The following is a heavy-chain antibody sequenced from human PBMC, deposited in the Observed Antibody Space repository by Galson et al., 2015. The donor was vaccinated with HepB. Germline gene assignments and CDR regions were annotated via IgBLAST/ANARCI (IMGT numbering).Heavy chain of an antibody. D-gene: IGHD3-10*01. CDR2: IIPIFGTA. V-gene: IGHV1-69*13. CDR3: ARSITMVRGVFSINWFDP. CDR1: GGTFSSYA. Sequence: SVKASCKASGGTFSSYAISWVRQAPGQGLEWMGGIIPIFGTANYAQKFQGRVTITADESTSTAYMELSSLRSEDTAVYYCARSITMVRGVFSINWFDPWGQGTLVTVSS. J-gene: IGHJ5*02.